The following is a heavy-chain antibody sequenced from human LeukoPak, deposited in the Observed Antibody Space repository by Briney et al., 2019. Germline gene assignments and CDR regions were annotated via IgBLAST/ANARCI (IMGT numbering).Heavy chain of an antibody. V-gene: IGHV4-59*01. D-gene: IGHD6-19*01. Sequence: PSETLSLTCTVSGGSSSSYSWTWIRQPPGKGLEWIGYIYYSGSTNYNPSLKSRVTISVDTSKKQFSLKLSSVTAADTAVYYCARDGGTSSAWYYFDYWGQGTLVTVSS. CDR2: IYYSGST. CDR1: GGSSSSYS. CDR3: ARDGGTSSAWYYFDY. J-gene: IGHJ4*02.